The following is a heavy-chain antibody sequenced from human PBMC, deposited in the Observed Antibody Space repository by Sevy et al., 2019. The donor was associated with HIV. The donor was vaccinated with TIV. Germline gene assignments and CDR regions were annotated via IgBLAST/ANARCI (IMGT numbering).Heavy chain of an antibody. V-gene: IGHV3-30*02. CDR3: AKWHSSGPNYHFDY. CDR2: IRYDGSNK. J-gene: IGHJ4*02. CDR1: GFTFSSYG. D-gene: IGHD3-22*01. Sequence: GGSLRLSCVASGFTFSSYGMHWVRQAPGKGLEWVAFIRYDGSNKYYADSVKGRFTISRDNSKNTLYLQMNSLRAEDTAVYYCAKWHSSGPNYHFDYWGQGTLVTVSS.